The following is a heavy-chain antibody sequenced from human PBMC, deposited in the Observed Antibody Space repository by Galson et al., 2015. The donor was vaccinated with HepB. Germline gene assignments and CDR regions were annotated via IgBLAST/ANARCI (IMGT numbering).Heavy chain of an antibody. CDR3: ASQQDYYYYYGMDV. CDR2: ISRSSSHI. CDR1: GFTFSSYS. J-gene: IGHJ6*02. Sequence: SLRLSCAASGFTFSSYSMNWVRQAPGKGLEWVSYISRSSSHIYYADSVKGRFTISRDNAKNSLYLQMSSLRAEDTAVYYCASQQDYYYYYGMDVWGQGTTVTVSS. V-gene: IGHV3-21*05.